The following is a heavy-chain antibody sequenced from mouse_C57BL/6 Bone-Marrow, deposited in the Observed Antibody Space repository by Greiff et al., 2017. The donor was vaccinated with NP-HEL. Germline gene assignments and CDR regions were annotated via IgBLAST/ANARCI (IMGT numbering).Heavy chain of an antibody. CDR2: IYPGDGDP. V-gene: IGHV1-80*01. J-gene: IGHJ3*01. CDR3: ARSGYYGSSWFAY. D-gene: IGHD1-1*01. CDR1: GYAFSSYW. Sequence: LQESGAELVKPGASVKISCKASGYAFSSYWMNWVKQRPGKGLEWIGQIYPGDGDPNYNGKFKGKATLTADKSSSTAYMQLSSLTSEDSAVYFCARSGYYGSSWFAYWGQGTLVTVSA.